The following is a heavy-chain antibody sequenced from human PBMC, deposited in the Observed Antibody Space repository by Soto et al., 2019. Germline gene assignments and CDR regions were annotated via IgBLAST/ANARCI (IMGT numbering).Heavy chain of an antibody. J-gene: IGHJ4*02. D-gene: IGHD3-22*01. Sequence: GGSLRICFAASGFSFSSYGMHWVRQAQGKGLEWVAVISCDGSDKYYADSVKGRFTISRDNSKNTLFLQMNSLRAEDTDMYYRAKPYSYSSSGYYHCESWRQGTMVGVSS. CDR1: GFSFSSYG. CDR3: AKPYSYSSSGYYHCES. CDR2: ISCDGSDK. V-gene: IGHV3-30*18.